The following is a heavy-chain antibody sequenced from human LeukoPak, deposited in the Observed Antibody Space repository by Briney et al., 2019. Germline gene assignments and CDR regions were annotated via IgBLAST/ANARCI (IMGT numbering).Heavy chain of an antibody. CDR1: GGSISSYY. V-gene: IGHV4-4*09. Sequence: SETLSLTCTVSGGSISSYYWSWIRQPPGKGLEWIGYIYTSGSTNYNPSLKSRVTISVDTSKNQFSLKLSSVTAADTAVYYCARLDGAAAIDYWGQGTLVTVSS. CDR3: ARLDGAAAIDY. CDR2: IYTSGST. J-gene: IGHJ4*02. D-gene: IGHD6-13*01.